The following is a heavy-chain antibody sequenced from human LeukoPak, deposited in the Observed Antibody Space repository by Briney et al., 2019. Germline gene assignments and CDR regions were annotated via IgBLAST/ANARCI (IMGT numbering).Heavy chain of an antibody. CDR2: INHSGST. J-gene: IGHJ6*03. CDR1: GGSFSGYY. Sequence: PSETLSLTCAVYGGSFSGYYWGWIRHPPGKGREWIGEINHSGSTNYNPSLESRVIISGDTSKNQFSLKLSSVTAADTAVYFCARVGYSYVINDWSRTGLGAYPTKYYYHMDVWGKGTTVTVSS. D-gene: IGHD5-18*01. CDR3: ARVGYSYVINDWSRTGLGAYPTKYYYHMDV. V-gene: IGHV4-34*01.